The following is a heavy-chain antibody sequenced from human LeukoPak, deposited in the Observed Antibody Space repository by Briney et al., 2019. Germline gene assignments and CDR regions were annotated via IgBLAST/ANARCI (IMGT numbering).Heavy chain of an antibody. Sequence: ASVKVSCKASGYTFTGYYMHWVRHAPGQGLEWMGGINPNSGGTNYAQKFQGRVTMTRDTSISTAYMELSRMRSDDTAVYYCGRVSVLRYFDLDYWGQGNLVTVSS. CDR3: GRVSVLRYFDLDY. D-gene: IGHD3-9*01. CDR1: GYTFTGYY. CDR2: INPNSGGT. V-gene: IGHV1-2*02. J-gene: IGHJ4*02.